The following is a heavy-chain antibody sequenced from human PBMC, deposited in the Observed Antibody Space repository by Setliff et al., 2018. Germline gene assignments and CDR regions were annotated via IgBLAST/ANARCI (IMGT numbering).Heavy chain of an antibody. D-gene: IGHD2-2*02. J-gene: IGHJ4*02. Sequence: GGSLRLSCAASGFTFNDYAMHWVRQAPGKGLEWVSGISWNSGSIGYADSVKGRFTISRDNSKNTLYLQMNSLRAEDTAVYFCGTRDCRTTVCYNGYIESWGQGTLVTVSS. V-gene: IGHV3-9*01. CDR2: ISWNSGSI. CDR1: GFTFNDYA. CDR3: GTRDCRTTVCYNGYIES.